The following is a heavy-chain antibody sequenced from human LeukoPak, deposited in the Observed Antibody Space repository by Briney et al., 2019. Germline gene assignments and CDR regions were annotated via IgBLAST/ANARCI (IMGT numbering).Heavy chain of an antibody. CDR2: IYYSGST. D-gene: IGHD2-15*01. J-gene: IGHJ4*02. V-gene: IGHV4-59*01. CDR1: GGSISSYY. CDR3: ARDEAASLDY. Sequence: SETLSLTCTVSGGSISSYYWSWIRQPPGKGLEWIGYIYYSGSTNYNPSLKSRVTISVDTSKNQFSLKLSSVTAADTAVYYCARDEAASLDYWGQGTLVTVSS.